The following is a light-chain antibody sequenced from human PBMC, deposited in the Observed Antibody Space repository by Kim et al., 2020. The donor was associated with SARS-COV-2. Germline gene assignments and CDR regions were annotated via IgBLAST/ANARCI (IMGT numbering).Light chain of an antibody. V-gene: IGKV3-20*01. CDR2: GAS. Sequence: LAPGGGATLSCRASQSVSSSYLAWYQQKPGQAPRLLIYGASSRATGIPDRFSGSGSGTDFTLTISRLEPEDFAVYYCQQYDSSPYTFGQGTKLEI. CDR3: QQYDSSPYT. J-gene: IGKJ2*01. CDR1: QSVSSSY.